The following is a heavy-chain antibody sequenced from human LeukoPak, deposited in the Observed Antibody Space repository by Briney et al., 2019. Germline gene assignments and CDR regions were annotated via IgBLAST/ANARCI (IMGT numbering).Heavy chain of an antibody. J-gene: IGHJ4*02. CDR3: ARGSMITVVVPAATWAANGSFDY. D-gene: IGHD2-2*01. CDR2: ISGSSDYI. Sequence: GSLRLSCAASGFTFSGYSMNWVRQAPGKGLEWVSSISGSSDYIFYADLAKGRFTISRDNAKNSLYLQMNSLRAEDTAVYYCARGSMITVVVPAATWAANGSFDYWGQGTLVTVSS. V-gene: IGHV3-21*01. CDR1: GFTFSGYS.